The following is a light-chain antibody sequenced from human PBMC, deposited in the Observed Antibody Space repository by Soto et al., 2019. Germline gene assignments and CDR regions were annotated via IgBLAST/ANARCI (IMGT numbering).Light chain of an antibody. CDR3: QHADSFPLIT. J-gene: IGKJ5*01. CDR1: QNVISN. CDR2: RAS. V-gene: IGKV3D-15*01. Sequence: EIVMTQSPGTLSVSPGERATLSCRAGQNVISNLAWYQQRPGQAPRLLIYRASIRATGISDRFSGSGSGTDFTLTIDRLEPEDFATYYCQHADSFPLITFGQGTRLEIK.